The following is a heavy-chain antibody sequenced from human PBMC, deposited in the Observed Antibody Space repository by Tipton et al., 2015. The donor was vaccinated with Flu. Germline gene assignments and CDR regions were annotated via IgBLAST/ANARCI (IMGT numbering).Heavy chain of an antibody. D-gene: IGHD3-10*01. J-gene: IGHJ6*02. Sequence: GLVKPSETLSLSCTVSGASITDYWWSWIRLPPGKGLEWIGYVLYSGTTSYNPSLTGRVTISVDTSKNQFSLKLTSVTAADTAVYYCGRVPLWFGELPSYGMDVWGQGTTVTVSS. CDR2: VLYSGTT. CDR3: GRVPLWFGELPSYGMDV. V-gene: IGHV4-59*01. CDR1: GASITDYW.